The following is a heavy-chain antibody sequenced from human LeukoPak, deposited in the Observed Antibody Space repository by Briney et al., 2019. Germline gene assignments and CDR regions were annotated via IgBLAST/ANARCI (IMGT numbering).Heavy chain of an antibody. CDR2: INHSGST. J-gene: IGHJ5*02. CDR1: GGSISSRDYY. CDR3: ARGQGSGWYRLNWFDP. Sequence: SETLSLTCSVSGGSISSRDYYWSWIRQPPGKGLEWIGEINHSGSTNYNPSLKSRVTISVDTSKNQFSLKLSSVTAADTAVYYCARGQGSGWYRLNWFDPWGQGTLVTVSS. D-gene: IGHD6-19*01. V-gene: IGHV4-39*07.